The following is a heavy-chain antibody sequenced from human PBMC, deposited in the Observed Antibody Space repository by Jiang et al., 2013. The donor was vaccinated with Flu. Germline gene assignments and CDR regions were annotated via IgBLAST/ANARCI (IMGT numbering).Heavy chain of an antibody. J-gene: IGHJ4*02. CDR1: GFSLSTSGMC. Sequence: KPTQTLTLTCTFSGFSLSTSGMCVTWIRQPPGKALEWLARIDWDDDKYYRTSLKTRLTISKDTSKNQVVLTMTNMDPVDTATYYCARMWGHPRNYFDYWGQGTLVTVSS. CDR3: ARMWGHPRNYFDY. CDR2: IDWDDDK. D-gene: IGHD7-27*01. V-gene: IGHV2-70*11.